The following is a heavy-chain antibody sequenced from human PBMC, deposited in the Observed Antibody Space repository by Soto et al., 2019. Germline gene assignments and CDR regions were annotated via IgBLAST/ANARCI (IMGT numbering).Heavy chain of an antibody. Sequence: PGGSLRLSCAAYGFTFSMYGMHWVRQAPGKGLEWVAVVSYDGSNEYYGDSVKGRFSISRDNSKNTLFLQMNSLRAEDTAVYYCAKWWPGPNAFDLWGQGTMVTVSS. D-gene: IGHD2-15*01. CDR1: GFTFSMYG. J-gene: IGHJ3*01. CDR3: AKWWPGPNAFDL. CDR2: VSYDGSNE. V-gene: IGHV3-30*18.